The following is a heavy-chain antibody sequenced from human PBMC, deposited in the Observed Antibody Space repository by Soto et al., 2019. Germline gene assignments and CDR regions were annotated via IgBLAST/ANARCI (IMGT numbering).Heavy chain of an antibody. D-gene: IGHD3-3*01. V-gene: IGHV4-39*02. J-gene: IGHJ5*02. CDR2: IYYSGST. CDR1: GGSISSSSYY. CDR3: ARELLGVVNEVVVSWFYP. Sequence: PSETLSLTCTVSGGSISSSSYYWGWIRQPPGKGLEWIGSIYYSGSTYYNPSLKSRVTISVDTSKNQFSLKLSSVTAADTAVYYCARELLGVVNEVVVSWFYPWGQGTLVTVAS.